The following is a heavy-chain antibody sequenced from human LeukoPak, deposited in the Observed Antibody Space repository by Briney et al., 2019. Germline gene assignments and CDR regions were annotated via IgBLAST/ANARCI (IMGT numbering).Heavy chain of an antibody. CDR3: ARDVLAAPGTFDY. Sequence: SETLSLTCAVYGGSFSGYYWSWIRQPPGKGLEWIGEINHSGSTNYNPSLKSRVTISLDTSKNQFSLKLSSVTAADTAVYYCARDVLAAPGTFDYWGQGALVTVSS. V-gene: IGHV4-34*01. D-gene: IGHD6-13*01. CDR2: INHSGST. J-gene: IGHJ4*02. CDR1: GGSFSGYY.